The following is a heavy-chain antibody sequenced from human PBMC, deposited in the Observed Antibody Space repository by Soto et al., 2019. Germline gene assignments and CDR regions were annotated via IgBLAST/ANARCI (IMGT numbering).Heavy chain of an antibody. Sequence: QLQLQESGPGLVKPSETLSLTCTVSGGSISSSSYYWGWIRQPPGKGLEWIGSIYYSGSTYNHPSLKSRVTISVDTSKNQFSLKLSSVTAADTAVYYCARHRGIAAAGTWGQGTLVTVSS. J-gene: IGHJ4*02. CDR1: GGSISSSSYY. D-gene: IGHD6-13*01. V-gene: IGHV4-39*01. CDR3: ARHRGIAAAGT. CDR2: IYYSGST.